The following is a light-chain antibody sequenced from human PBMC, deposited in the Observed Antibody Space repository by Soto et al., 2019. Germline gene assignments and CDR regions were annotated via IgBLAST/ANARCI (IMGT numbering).Light chain of an antibody. CDR2: WAS. J-gene: IGKJ3*01. CDR3: QQYYATPLT. Sequence: DIVMTQSPDSLAVSLGERATINCKSSQSVFYSPKNKNYLAWYQQKPGQPPKLLIYWASTRESGVPDRFSGRGSGTDFTLTIRSLQAEDVAVYYCQQYYATPLTFGPGTKVDIK. V-gene: IGKV4-1*01. CDR1: QSVFYSPKNKNY.